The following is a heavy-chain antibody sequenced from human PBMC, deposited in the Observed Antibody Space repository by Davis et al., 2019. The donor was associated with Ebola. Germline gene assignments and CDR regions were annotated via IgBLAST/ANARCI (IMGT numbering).Heavy chain of an antibody. Sequence: PSETLSLTCSVSGASLSSHYWTWIRQPPGKGLEWIGQIHYGWAANYNPSLKSRFIMSVDTSTNQFSLRLTSVTGADTAVYYCATNTSSTAGFDSWGQGTLVTVSS. CDR1: GASLSSHY. D-gene: IGHD1-1*01. CDR3: ATNTSSTAGFDS. J-gene: IGHJ4*02. V-gene: IGHV4-59*11. CDR2: IHYGWAA.